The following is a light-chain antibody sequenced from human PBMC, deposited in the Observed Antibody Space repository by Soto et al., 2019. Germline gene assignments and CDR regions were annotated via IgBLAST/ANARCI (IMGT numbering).Light chain of an antibody. CDR2: DTS. Sequence: QAVVTQEPSLTVSPGGTVTLTCGSSTGAVTSGHYPYWFQQKPGQAPRTLIYDTSNKHSWTPPRFSGSLLGGQAALTLSGAKPEDAAEHYCLLSYSGARVFGGGTKLTVL. CDR1: TGAVTSGHY. V-gene: IGLV7-46*01. CDR3: LLSYSGARV. J-gene: IGLJ3*02.